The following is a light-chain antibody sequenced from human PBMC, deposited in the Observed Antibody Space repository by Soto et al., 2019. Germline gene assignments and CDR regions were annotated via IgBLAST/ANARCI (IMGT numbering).Light chain of an antibody. CDR3: SSYTTTGPQVL. J-gene: IGLJ2*01. CDR1: SSDIGGYNY. Sequence: QSALTQPASASGSPGQSITISCTGTSSDIGGYNYVSWYQRHPGKAPKLIIYSVSDRPSWISDRFSGSKSGNTASLTISGLQAEDEADYLCSSYTTTGPQVLFSGGTKLTVL. V-gene: IGLV2-14*03. CDR2: SVS.